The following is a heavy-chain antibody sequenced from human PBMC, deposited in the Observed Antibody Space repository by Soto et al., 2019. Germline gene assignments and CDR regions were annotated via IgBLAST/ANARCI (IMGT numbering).Heavy chain of an antibody. CDR2: ISAGNGNT. CDR3: ARGATVHDAFDI. CDR1: GYTFTSYA. J-gene: IGHJ3*02. V-gene: IGHV1-3*01. Sequence: ASVKVSCKASGYTFTSYAMHWVRQAPGQRLEWMGWISAGNGNTNYAQKLQGRVTMTTDTSTSTAYMELRSLRSDDTAVYYCARGATVHDAFDIWGQGTMVTVSS. D-gene: IGHD4-17*01.